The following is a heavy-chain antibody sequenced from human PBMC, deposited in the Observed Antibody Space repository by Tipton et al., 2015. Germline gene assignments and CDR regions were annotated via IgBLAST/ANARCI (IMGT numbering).Heavy chain of an antibody. V-gene: IGHV3-9*01. CDR3: AKQTRGGGAWYVASYFDY. J-gene: IGHJ4*02. CDR1: GFTFDDYA. Sequence: SLRLSCAASGFTFDDYAMHWVRQAPGKGPEWVSGITWNSGSIGYADSVKGRFTISRDNAKNSLYLQMNSLRAEDTALYYCAKQTRGGGAWYVASYFDYWGQGTLVTASA. D-gene: IGHD6-19*01. CDR2: ITWNSGSI.